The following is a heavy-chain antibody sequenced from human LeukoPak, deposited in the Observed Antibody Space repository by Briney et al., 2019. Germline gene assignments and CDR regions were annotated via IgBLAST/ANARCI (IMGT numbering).Heavy chain of an antibody. J-gene: IGHJ6*02. CDR3: AREDPPTTVPEGMDV. CDR1: GGSISYYY. V-gene: IGHV4-59*01. D-gene: IGHD4-17*01. CDR2: IYYSGTT. Sequence: PSETLSLTCTVSGGSISYYYWSWIRQSPGKGLEWIGYIYYSGTTNYNPSLKSRVTISVDTSKNQFSLQLRSVTAADTAVYYCAREDPPTTVPEGMDVWGQGTTVTVSS.